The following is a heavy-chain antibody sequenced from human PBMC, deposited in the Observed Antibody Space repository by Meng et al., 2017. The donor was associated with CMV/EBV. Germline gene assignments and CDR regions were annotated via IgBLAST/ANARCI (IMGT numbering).Heavy chain of an antibody. CDR1: GGSISSYY. D-gene: IGHD2-2*01. CDR3: ARSLVVVPAVQTYYYYYGMDV. Sequence: ESLKISCTVSGGSISSYYWSWIRQPPGKGLEWIGYIYYSGSTNYNPSLKSRVTISVDTSKNQFSLKLGSVTAADTAVYYCARSLVVVPAVQTYYYYYGMDVWGQGTTVTVSS. CDR2: IYYSGST. J-gene: IGHJ6*02. V-gene: IGHV4-59*01.